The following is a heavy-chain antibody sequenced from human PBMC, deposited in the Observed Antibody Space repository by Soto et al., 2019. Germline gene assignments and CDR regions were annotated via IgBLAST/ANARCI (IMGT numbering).Heavy chain of an antibody. CDR3: AREPQRCSSISCYSEY. Sequence: EVQLLESGGGLVQPGGSLRLSCVASGFTFSSYGMSWVRQAPGKGLEWVSGISGSGGSTYYADSVKGRLTISRDNSKNTLYLQVDSLRAEDTAVYYCAREPQRCSSISCYSEYWGQGTLVTVSS. V-gene: IGHV3-23*01. J-gene: IGHJ4*02. CDR1: GFTFSSYG. CDR2: ISGSGGST. D-gene: IGHD2-2*01.